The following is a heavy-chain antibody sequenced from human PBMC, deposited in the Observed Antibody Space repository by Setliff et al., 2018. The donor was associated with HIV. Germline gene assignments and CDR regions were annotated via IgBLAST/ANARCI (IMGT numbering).Heavy chain of an antibody. D-gene: IGHD1-20*01. CDR2: VHYNGNDK. Sequence: GGSLRLSCATSGFTLSTYGMHWVRQAPGKGLEWVARVHYNGNDKFYVDSVKGRFTISRDNSENTLYLQMDGLRAEDTAVYYCAKDKGGYNWNYFDYWGQGTVVTVSS. V-gene: IGHV3-30*02. CDR1: GFTLSTYG. CDR3: AKDKGGYNWNYFDY. J-gene: IGHJ4*03.